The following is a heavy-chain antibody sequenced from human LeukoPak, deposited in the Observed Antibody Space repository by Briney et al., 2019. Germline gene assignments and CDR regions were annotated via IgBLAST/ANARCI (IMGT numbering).Heavy chain of an antibody. Sequence: LETLSLTCTVSGGSISSSSYYWGCIRQPPGKGLEWIVSIYYSGSTYYNPSLNSRVTISVDTSKNQFSLKLSSVTAADTAVYYCARHERNCSGGSCYPYTFDYWGQGTLVTVSS. CDR3: ARHERNCSGGSCYPYTFDY. CDR1: GGSISSSSYY. D-gene: IGHD2-15*01. V-gene: IGHV4-39*01. CDR2: IYYSGST. J-gene: IGHJ4*02.